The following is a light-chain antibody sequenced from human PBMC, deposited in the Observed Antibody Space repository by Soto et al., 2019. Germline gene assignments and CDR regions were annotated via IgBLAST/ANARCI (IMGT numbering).Light chain of an antibody. CDR3: QHYNSYSEA. CDR1: QTISSW. Sequence: DIQMTQSPSTLSGSVGDRVTITCRASQTISSWLAWYQQKPGKASKLLVYKASTLKSGVPSRFSGSGSGTEFTLTISSLQPDDFATYYCQHYNSYSEALGQGTKVDI. J-gene: IGKJ1*01. CDR2: KAS. V-gene: IGKV1-5*03.